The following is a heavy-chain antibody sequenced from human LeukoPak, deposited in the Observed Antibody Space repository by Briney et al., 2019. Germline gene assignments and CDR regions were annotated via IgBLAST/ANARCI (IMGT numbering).Heavy chain of an antibody. J-gene: IGHJ4*02. Sequence: SETLSLTCAVYGGSFGGYYWSWIRQPPGKGLEWIGEIRHSGSTNYNPSLKSRVTISVDTSKNQFSLKLSSVTAADTAVYYCAGGTGFDYWGQGTLVTVSS. D-gene: IGHD4-17*01. CDR1: GGSFGGYY. CDR3: AGGTGFDY. CDR2: IRHSGST. V-gene: IGHV4-34*01.